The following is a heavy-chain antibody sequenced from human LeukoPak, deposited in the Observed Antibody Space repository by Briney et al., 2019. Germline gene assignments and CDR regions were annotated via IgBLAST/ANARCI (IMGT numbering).Heavy chain of an antibody. CDR2: IYHSGST. V-gene: IGHV4-30-2*01. D-gene: IGHD3-3*01. Sequence: SETLSLTCTVSGGSISSGGYYWSWIRQPPGKGLEWIGYIYHSGSTYYNPSLKSRVTISVDTSKNQFSLKLSSVTAADTAVYYCARRGTIFGVVIPYRWFDPWGQGTLVTVSS. CDR1: GGSISSGGYY. J-gene: IGHJ5*02. CDR3: ARRGTIFGVVIPYRWFDP.